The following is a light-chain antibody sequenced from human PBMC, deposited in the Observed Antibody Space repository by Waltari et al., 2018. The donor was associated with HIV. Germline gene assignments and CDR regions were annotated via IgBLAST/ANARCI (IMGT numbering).Light chain of an antibody. CDR3: QQYNNWPPEYT. V-gene: IGKV3-15*01. Sequence: EIVMTQSPATLSVSPGERATLPCRASQRVSSNLAWYQQNPGQAPRLLIYGASTRATGIPARFSGSGSGTEFTLTISSLQSEDFAVYYCQQYNNWPPEYTFGQGTKLEIK. CDR1: QRVSSN. CDR2: GAS. J-gene: IGKJ2*01.